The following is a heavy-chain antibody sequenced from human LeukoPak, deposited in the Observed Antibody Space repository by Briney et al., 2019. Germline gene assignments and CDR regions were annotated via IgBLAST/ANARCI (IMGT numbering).Heavy chain of an antibody. D-gene: IGHD6-19*01. Sequence: GGSLRLSCAASGFTFTTYAMSWVRQAPGKGLEWVSSISTSSSYIYYADSVKGRFTISRDNAKNSLYLQMNSLRAEDTAVYYCARVSAHAGIAVAASDYWGQGTLVTVSS. J-gene: IGHJ4*02. V-gene: IGHV3-21*01. CDR2: ISTSSSYI. CDR1: GFTFTTYA. CDR3: ARVSAHAGIAVAASDY.